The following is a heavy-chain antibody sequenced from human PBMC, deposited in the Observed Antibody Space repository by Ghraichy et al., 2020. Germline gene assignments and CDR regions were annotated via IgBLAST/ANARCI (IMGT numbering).Heavy chain of an antibody. Sequence: ETLSLTCAASGFTFSSYAMHWVRQAPGKGLEYVSAISSNGGSTYYANSVKGRFTISRDNSKNTLYLQMGSLRAEDMAVYYCARGGSDFWSGYTPRYYYYGMDVWGQGTTVTVSS. CDR2: ISSNGGST. D-gene: IGHD3-3*01. CDR1: GFTFSSYA. J-gene: IGHJ6*02. V-gene: IGHV3-64*01. CDR3: ARGGSDFWSGYTPRYYYYGMDV.